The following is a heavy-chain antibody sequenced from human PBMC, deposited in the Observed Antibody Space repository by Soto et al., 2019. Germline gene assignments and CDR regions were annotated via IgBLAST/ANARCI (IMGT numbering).Heavy chain of an antibody. CDR1: GLTFNNAW. CDR2: IKSNADGGTT. CDR3: TTVGYSGWDFDY. V-gene: IGHV3-15*07. D-gene: IGHD6-19*01. Sequence: EVQLVESGGGLIKPGGSLRLSCAASGLTFNNAWMNWVRQAPGKGLEWVGRIKSNADGGTTNYAAPAKGRFTISRDDAKNTLYLQINSLKVEDTPVYFCTTVGYSGWDFDYWGQETRVTVSS. J-gene: IGHJ4*02.